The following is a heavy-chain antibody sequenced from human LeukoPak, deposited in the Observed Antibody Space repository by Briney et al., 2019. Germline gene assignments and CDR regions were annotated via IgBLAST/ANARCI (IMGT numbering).Heavy chain of an antibody. D-gene: IGHD3-10*01. J-gene: IGHJ6*03. CDR2: ISAYNGHT. CDR1: GYTFTTYG. Sequence: ASVKVSCKASGYTFTTYGISWVRQAPGQGLEWMGWISAYNGHTNYAQNLQGRVTMTTDTSTSTAYMELRSLRSEDTAVYYCAREDSGSYYNFYYFYMDVWGKGTTVTISS. V-gene: IGHV1-18*01. CDR3: AREDSGSYYNFYYFYMDV.